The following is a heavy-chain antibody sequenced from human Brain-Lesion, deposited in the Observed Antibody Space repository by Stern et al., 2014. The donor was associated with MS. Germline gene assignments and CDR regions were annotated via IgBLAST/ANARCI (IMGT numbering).Heavy chain of an antibody. J-gene: IGHJ4*02. D-gene: IGHD3-22*01. CDR3: AKDRQWLTYFFDY. CDR2: ISYDGSNK. V-gene: IGHV3-30*18. CDR1: GFTFSSFG. Sequence: QVQLVESGRAVVQPGRPLRLSCAASGFTFSSFGMHWVRQAPGKGLEWVAVISYDGSNKYYADSVKGRFTISRDNSKNTLYMQMNSLRAEDTAVYYCAKDRQWLTYFFDYWGQGSLVTVSS.